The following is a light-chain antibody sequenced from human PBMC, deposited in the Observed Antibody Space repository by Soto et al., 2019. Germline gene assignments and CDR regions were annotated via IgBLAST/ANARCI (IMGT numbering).Light chain of an antibody. CDR2: AAS. CDR3: QQYAVSPIT. Sequence: EIVFTHSPATRSLCPVEGATLSCRASQTVSKNYLAWYQQKAGQAPRLVIYAASTRATGIPDRFSGSGSGTDFTLTISRLEPEDFAVFYCQQYAVSPITFGQGTRLEIK. V-gene: IGKV3-20*01. CDR1: QTVSKNY. J-gene: IGKJ5*01.